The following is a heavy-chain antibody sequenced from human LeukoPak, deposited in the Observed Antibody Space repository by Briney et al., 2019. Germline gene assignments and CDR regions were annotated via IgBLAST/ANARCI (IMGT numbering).Heavy chain of an antibody. Sequence: SGPTLVNPTQTLTLTCTFLGFSLSTSGVGVGWIRQPPGMALEWLALIYWDDDKRHSPSLKSRPTITKDTSKNQVVLTMTNMDPVDTATYYCAHVGMGEQDAYYMDVWGKGTTVTVSS. J-gene: IGHJ6*03. V-gene: IGHV2-5*02. D-gene: IGHD3-16*01. CDR1: GFSLSTSGVG. CDR2: IYWDDDK. CDR3: AHVGMGEQDAYYMDV.